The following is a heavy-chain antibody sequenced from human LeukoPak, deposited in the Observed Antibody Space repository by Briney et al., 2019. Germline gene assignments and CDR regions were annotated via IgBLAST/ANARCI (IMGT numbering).Heavy chain of an antibody. CDR3: ARVRAKYYDSTGYPFDY. Sequence: SETLSLTCTVHGEFFGGSYWNWIRQSPGKGLEWIGEINHSGSTNYNPSLKSRVTISVDTSKNQFSLKLNSVTAADTAVYYCARVRAKYYDSTGYPFDYWGQGTLVTVSS. J-gene: IGHJ4*02. V-gene: IGHV4-34*01. CDR1: GEFFGGSY. CDR2: INHSGST. D-gene: IGHD3-22*01.